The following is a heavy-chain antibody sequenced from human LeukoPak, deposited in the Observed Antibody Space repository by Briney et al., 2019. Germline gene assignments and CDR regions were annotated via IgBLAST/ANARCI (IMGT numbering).Heavy chain of an antibody. Sequence: GGSLRLSCAASGFAFSTYLMHWVRQAPGKGLVWVSRISTDGSSTFYADSVKGRFTVSRDNAKNTLYLQMDSLRAEDTAMYYCATGRGTPLGFWGQGARVTVSS. CDR1: GFAFSTYL. CDR2: ISTDGSST. D-gene: IGHD1-26*01. CDR3: ATGRGTPLGF. J-gene: IGHJ4*02. V-gene: IGHV3-74*01.